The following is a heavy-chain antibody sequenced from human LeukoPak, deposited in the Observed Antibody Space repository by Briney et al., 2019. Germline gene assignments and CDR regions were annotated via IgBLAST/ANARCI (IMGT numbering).Heavy chain of an antibody. CDR2: INYSGNT. Sequence: TSETLSLTCAVYGGPFSGYYWSWIPQPPGKGLEWIGEINYSGNTNYNPPLKSRVTISVDTYKNEFSVNLSSVTATDTAVYYCARVGGSWFISKGNWFDPWGQGTLVTASS. CDR1: GGPFSGYY. D-gene: IGHD6-13*01. V-gene: IGHV4-34*01. J-gene: IGHJ5*02. CDR3: ARVGGSWFISKGNWFDP.